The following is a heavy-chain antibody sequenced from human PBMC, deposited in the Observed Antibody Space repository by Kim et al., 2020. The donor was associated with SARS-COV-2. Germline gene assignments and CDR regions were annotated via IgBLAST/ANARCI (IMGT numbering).Heavy chain of an antibody. CDR3: VKGYGVRGLYDYFDY. J-gene: IGHJ4*01. Sequence: GGSLRLSCAASGFIFSNYAIHWVRQAPGRGLEWVAVISFDGINKHYADSVKGRFTLSRDNSKNTVYVQMNSLSAEDTAVYYCVKGYGVRGLYDYFDYCG. D-gene: IGHD3-10*01. V-gene: IGHV3-30*18. CDR2: ISFDGINK. CDR1: GFIFSNYA.